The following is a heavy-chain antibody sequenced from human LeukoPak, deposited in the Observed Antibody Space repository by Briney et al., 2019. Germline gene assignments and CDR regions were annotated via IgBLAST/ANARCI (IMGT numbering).Heavy chain of an antibody. CDR2: IYSRGMT. CDR1: GFTVSSNY. CDR3: ARERRYCSGDNCYSGYDY. J-gene: IGHJ4*02. V-gene: IGHV3-53*01. Sequence: GGSLRLSCAVSGFTVSSNYMNWVRQAPGKGLEWVSVIYSRGMTYYADSVKGRFTISRDTSKNTLYLQMVSLRDEDTAVYYCARERRYCSGDNCYSGYDYWGRGTLVTVSS. D-gene: IGHD2-15*01.